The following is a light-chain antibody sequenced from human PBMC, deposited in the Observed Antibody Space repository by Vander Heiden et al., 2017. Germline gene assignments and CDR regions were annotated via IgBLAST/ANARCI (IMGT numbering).Light chain of an antibody. CDR3: QVWDSSSDHVV. V-gene: IGLV3-21*02. Sequence: SYVLTQPPSVSVAPGQTARITCGGNNIRSKSVYWYQQKPGQDPVLVVEDGGDRPSGIPERFSGSNSENTATLTISRVEAGDEADYYCQVWDSSSDHVVFGGGTKVTVL. CDR2: DGG. CDR1: NIRSKS. J-gene: IGLJ2*01.